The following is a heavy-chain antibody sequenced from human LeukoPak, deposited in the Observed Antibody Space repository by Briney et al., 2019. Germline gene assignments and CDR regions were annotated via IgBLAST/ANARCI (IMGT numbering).Heavy chain of an antibody. CDR3: ATDPLFGGVIARD. J-gene: IGHJ4*02. CDR1: GYTFTSYD. CDR2: MNPNSGNT. Sequence: GASVKVSCKASGYTFTSYDINWARQATGQGLEWMGWMNPNSGNTGYAQKFQGRVTMTRNTSISTAYMELSSLRSEDTAVYYCATDPLFGGVIARDWGQGTLVTVSS. D-gene: IGHD3-16*02. V-gene: IGHV1-8*01.